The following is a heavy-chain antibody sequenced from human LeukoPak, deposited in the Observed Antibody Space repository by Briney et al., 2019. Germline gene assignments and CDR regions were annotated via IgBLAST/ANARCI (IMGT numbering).Heavy chain of an antibody. CDR1: GYTITNNY. V-gene: IGHV1-46*01. Sequence: GASVKVSCKASGYTITNNYMHWVRQAPGQGLEWMGVINPSGTGTSYAQKFQGRVTMTRNASISTAYMELSSLRSEDTAVYYCARDRWFDPWGQGTLVTVSS. CDR2: INPSGTGT. CDR3: ARDRWFDP. J-gene: IGHJ5*02.